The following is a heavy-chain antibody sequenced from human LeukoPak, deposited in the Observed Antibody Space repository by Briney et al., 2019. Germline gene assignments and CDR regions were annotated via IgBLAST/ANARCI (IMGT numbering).Heavy chain of an antibody. CDR2: IRYDGSNK. CDR3: AKDNYDYGDYDGGDY. CDR1: GFTFSTYG. V-gene: IGHV3-30*02. J-gene: IGHJ4*02. D-gene: IGHD4-17*01. Sequence: GGSLRLSCAASGFTFSTYGMHWVRQAPGKGLEWVAFIRYDGSNKYYADSVKGRFTISRGNSKNTLYLQMNSLRAEDTAVYYCAKDNYDYGDYDGGDYWGQGTLVTVSS.